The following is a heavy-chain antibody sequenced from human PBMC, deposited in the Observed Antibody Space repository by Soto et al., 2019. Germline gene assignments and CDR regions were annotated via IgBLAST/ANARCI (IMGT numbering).Heavy chain of an antibody. CDR1: GYTFTSYG. V-gene: IGHV1-18*01. J-gene: IGHJ4*02. D-gene: IGHD3-10*01. CDR2: ISAYNGNT. CDR3: AKTRYYYGSGSCDY. Sequence: QVQLVQSGAEVKKPGASVKVSCKASGYTFTSYGISWVRQAPGQGLEWMGWISAYNGNTNYAQKLQGRGTMTTDTSTSAGYMALSSLRSDDKAVYYCAKTRYYYGSGSCDYWGQGTLGIVTS.